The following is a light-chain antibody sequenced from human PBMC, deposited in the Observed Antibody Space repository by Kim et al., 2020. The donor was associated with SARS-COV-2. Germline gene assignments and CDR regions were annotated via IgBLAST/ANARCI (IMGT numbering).Light chain of an antibody. Sequence: GQSITISCTRSSSDFRTYNLVSWYQPHPGKAPKLMIYEVTKRPSGVSNRFSGSKSGNTASLTVSGLQAEDEADYYCCSYAGSSTWVFGGGTTLTVL. V-gene: IGLV2-23*02. CDR1: SSDFRTYNL. J-gene: IGLJ3*02. CDR3: CSYAGSSTWV. CDR2: EVT.